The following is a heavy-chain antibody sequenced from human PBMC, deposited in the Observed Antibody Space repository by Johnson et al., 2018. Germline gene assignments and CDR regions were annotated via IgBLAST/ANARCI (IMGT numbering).Heavy chain of an antibody. V-gene: IGHV3-9*01. J-gene: IGHJ4*02. CDR3: ARDDTGDGYNLWDY. Sequence: VQLVQSGGGLVQPVRSLRLSCAASGFTFDDYAMHWVRQAPGKGLEWVSGISWNSGSIDYADSVKGRFTISRDNSKNTLYLQRNSLRAEDTAVYYCARDDTGDGYNLWDYWGQGTLVTVSS. CDR2: ISWNSGSI. CDR1: GFTFDDYA. D-gene: IGHD5-24*01.